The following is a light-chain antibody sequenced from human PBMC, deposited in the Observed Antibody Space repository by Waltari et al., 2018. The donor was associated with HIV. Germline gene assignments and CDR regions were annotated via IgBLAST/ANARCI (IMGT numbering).Light chain of an antibody. CDR2: WAS. V-gene: IGKV4-1*01. J-gene: IGKJ5*01. CDR3: QQYYTIPIT. Sequence: DIVMTQSTESLALSLGASATINSKSSQSVLYSSNNKNYLTWYQQKAGQPPKLLIYWASTRESGVPDRFSGSGSGTDFTLTISNLQAEDVAVYYCQQYYTIPITFGQGTRLEIK. CDR1: QSVLYSSNNKNY.